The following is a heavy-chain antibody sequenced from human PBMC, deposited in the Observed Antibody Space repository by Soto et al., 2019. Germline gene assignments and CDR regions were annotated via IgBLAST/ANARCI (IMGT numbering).Heavy chain of an antibody. CDR2: ISTRNEDT. CDR1: GYTFNTYG. D-gene: IGHD2-21*01. Sequence: QVHLVQSGAEGRKSGASVKVSCKASGYTFNTYGIIWVRQAPGQHLEWLGWISTRNEDTNYAQGFQGRVTFTTDTIKKAYMELMNLRSDDTALYFRAGVQLLPNPAADFWGQGTLVTVSS. J-gene: IGHJ4*02. V-gene: IGHV1-18*04. CDR3: AGVQLLPNPAADF.